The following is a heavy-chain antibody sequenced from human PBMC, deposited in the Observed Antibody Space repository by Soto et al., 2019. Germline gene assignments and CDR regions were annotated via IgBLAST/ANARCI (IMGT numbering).Heavy chain of an antibody. CDR3: ARAVGPFDY. CDR1: GFTFSTYG. CDR2: IWYDGSHK. Sequence: GSLRLSCAASGFTFSTYGMHWVRQAPGMGLEWVAVIWYDGSHKDYADSVKGRFAISRDNSMNTLSLQMNSLRVEDTALYYCARAVGPFDYWGQGTLVTVSS. J-gene: IGHJ4*02. D-gene: IGHD1-26*01. V-gene: IGHV3-33*01.